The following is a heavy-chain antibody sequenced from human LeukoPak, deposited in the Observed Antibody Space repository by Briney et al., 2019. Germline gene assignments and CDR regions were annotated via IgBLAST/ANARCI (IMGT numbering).Heavy chain of an antibody. D-gene: IGHD3-22*01. J-gene: IGHJ4*02. CDR1: GGSISNYY. CDR2: IYYSGNT. Sequence: SETLSLTCTVSGGSISNYYWNWIPQPPGKGLEWIGYIYYSGNTNYNPSLKSRVTISVDTSENQFSLKLTSVTAADTAVYYCARHDSSGYTYFYYWGQGTLVTVSS. CDR3: ARHDSSGYTYFYY. V-gene: IGHV4-59*01.